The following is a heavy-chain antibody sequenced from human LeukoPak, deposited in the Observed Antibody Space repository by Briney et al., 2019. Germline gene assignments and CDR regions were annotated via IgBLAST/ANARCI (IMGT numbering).Heavy chain of an antibody. CDR1: GGTFSSYA. CDR2: INPNSGGT. D-gene: IGHD5-18*01. V-gene: IGHV1-2*02. Sequence: ASVKVSCKASGGTFSSYAISWVRQAPGQGLEWMGWINPNSGGTNYAQKFQGRVTMTRDTSISTAYMELSRLRSDDTAVYYCARDNRGLSYGAFDYWGQGTLVTVSS. CDR3: ARDNRGLSYGAFDY. J-gene: IGHJ4*02.